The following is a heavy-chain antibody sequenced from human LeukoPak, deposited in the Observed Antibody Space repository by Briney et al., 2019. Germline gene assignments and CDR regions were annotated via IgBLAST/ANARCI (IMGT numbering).Heavy chain of an antibody. Sequence: PSETLSLTGPASVASTTSISSTWGWFRQPPGKGLEWIGSIYYSGSAYYNPSLKSRVTTSVDTSKNQFSLKLSSVTAADTAVYYCARQKEVAGAFDYWGQGTLVTVSS. CDR2: IYYSGSA. CDR1: VASTTSISST. V-gene: IGHV4-39*01. J-gene: IGHJ4*02. CDR3: ARQKEVAGAFDY. D-gene: IGHD6-19*01.